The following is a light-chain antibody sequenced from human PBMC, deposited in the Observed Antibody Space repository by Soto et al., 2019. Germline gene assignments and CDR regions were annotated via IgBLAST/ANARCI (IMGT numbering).Light chain of an antibody. J-gene: IGKJ2*02. Sequence: DIPMTQSPSTLSASVGDRVTITCRASQSISSWLAWYQQKAGKAPKLLIYKASTLESGVPSRFSGSGSGTEFTLTISSLQPDDFATYYYQQYNSYPCTFGQGTKLEIK. CDR2: KAS. V-gene: IGKV1-5*03. CDR3: QQYNSYPCT. CDR1: QSISSW.